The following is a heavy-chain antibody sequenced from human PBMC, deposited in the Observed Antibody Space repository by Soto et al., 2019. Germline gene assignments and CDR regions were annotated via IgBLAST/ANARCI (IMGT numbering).Heavy chain of an antibody. J-gene: IGHJ4*02. CDR3: EKAPRGNYVYPSYFDS. CDR2: IYYSGST. D-gene: IGHD3-16*01. V-gene: IGHV4-59*01. Sequence: SETLSLTCTVSGGSISSYYWSWIRQPPGKGLEWIGYIYYSGSTNYNPSLKSRVTISVDTSKNQFSLKLSSVTAADTAVYYCEKAPRGNYVYPSYFDSGGREPWSPSPQ. CDR1: GGSISSYY.